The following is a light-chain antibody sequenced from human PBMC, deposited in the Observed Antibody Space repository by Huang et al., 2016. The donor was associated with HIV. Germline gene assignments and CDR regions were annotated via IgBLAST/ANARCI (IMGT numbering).Light chain of an antibody. J-gene: IGKJ1*01. V-gene: IGKV3-20*01. CDR2: GAS. Sequence: EIVLTQSPGTLSLSPGERATLSCRASQSVSSSYLAWDQQKPGQAPRLLIYGASSRATGIPDRVSGSGSGTDFTLTISRLEPEDFAVYYCQQYGSSRTFGQGTKVEIK. CDR3: QQYGSSRT. CDR1: QSVSSSY.